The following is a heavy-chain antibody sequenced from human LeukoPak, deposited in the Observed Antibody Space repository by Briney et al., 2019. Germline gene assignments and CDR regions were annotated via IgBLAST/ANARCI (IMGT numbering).Heavy chain of an antibody. CDR1: GFTFSSYA. Sequence: GGSLRLSCAASGFTFSSYAMTWVRQAPGKGLEWVAVILYDGTNQYYADSVKGRSTISRDNSRNTLYLQMNSLKVEDTAVYYCARDFRDYRDYVAYFDSWGQGTLVTVSS. V-gene: IGHV3-30-3*01. D-gene: IGHD4-17*01. CDR2: ILYDGTNQ. J-gene: IGHJ4*02. CDR3: ARDFRDYRDYVAYFDS.